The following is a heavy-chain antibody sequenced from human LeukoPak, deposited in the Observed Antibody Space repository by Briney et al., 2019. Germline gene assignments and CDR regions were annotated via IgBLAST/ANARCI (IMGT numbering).Heavy chain of an antibody. CDR2: IYYSGST. Sequence: SETLSLTCTVSGGSISSSSYYWGWIRQPPGKGLEWIGSIYYSGSTYYNPSLKSRVTISVDTSKNQFSLKLSSVTAADTAVYYCARRLDYHYYMDVWGKGTTVTISS. D-gene: IGHD3-22*01. CDR1: GGSISSSSYY. J-gene: IGHJ6*03. CDR3: ARRLDYHYYMDV. V-gene: IGHV4-39*01.